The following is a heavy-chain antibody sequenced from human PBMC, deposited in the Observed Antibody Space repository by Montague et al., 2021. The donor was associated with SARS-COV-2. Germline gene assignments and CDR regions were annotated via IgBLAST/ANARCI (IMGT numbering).Heavy chain of an antibody. Sequence: SETLSLTCTIHGGSFSGGSFSGFYWNWVRQAPGKGPEWIGEINDSGSTNYKPSLRSRVTISVDKSDNQLSLSLRSVTAADTGVYYCARDASSSRWLRGRERYHFYPMDVWGQGTTVTVSS. J-gene: IGHJ6*02. CDR3: ARDASSSRWLRGRERYHFYPMDV. CDR2: INDSGST. D-gene: IGHD1-1*01. CDR1: GGSFSGFY. V-gene: IGHV4-34*01.